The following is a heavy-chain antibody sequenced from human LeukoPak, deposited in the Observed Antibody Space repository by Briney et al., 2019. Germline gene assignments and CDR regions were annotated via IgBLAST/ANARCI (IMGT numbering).Heavy chain of an antibody. CDR1: GYSFTSYV. D-gene: IGHD2-8*01. CDR2: INAGNGNT. CDR3: ARDHPTCTNGVCYILDY. V-gene: IGHV1-3*03. Sequence: ASVKVSCKASGYSFTSYVIHWVRQAPGQRLEWMGWINAGNGNTKYSQDFQGRVTITRDTSATTAYMELSSLRSEDMAIYYCARDHPTCTNGVCYILDYWGQGTLVTVSS. J-gene: IGHJ4*02.